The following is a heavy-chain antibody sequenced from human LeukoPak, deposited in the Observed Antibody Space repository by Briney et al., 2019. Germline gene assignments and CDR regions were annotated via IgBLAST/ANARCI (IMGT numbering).Heavy chain of an antibody. CDR3: ARDLLGWELHYFDF. CDR1: GFTFSTYN. CDR2: ISGSSSYI. D-gene: IGHD1-26*01. J-gene: IGHJ4*02. V-gene: IGHV3-21*01. Sequence: GGSLRLSCAASGFTFSTYNMNWVRQAPGKGLEWVSSISGSSSYIYYADSVKGRFSISRDNAKNSLYLQMNSLRAEDTAVYYCARDLLGWELHYFDFWGQGTLVTVSS.